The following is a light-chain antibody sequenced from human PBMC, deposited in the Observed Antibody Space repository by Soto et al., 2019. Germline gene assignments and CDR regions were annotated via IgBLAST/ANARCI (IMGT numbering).Light chain of an antibody. CDR1: SGSVSTSFY. Sequence: QTVVTQEPSLSVSPGGTVTLTCGLSSGSVSTSFYPGWYQQTPGQAPRTLIYSTNTRSSGVPDRFSGSTLGNKAALTITGAQTDDECDYYCVLYMGSGIPGVFGGGTKLTVL. J-gene: IGLJ3*02. V-gene: IGLV8-61*01. CDR3: VLYMGSGIPGV. CDR2: STN.